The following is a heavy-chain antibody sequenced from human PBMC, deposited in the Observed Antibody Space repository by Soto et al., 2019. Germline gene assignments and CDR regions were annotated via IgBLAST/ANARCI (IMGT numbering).Heavy chain of an antibody. D-gene: IGHD2-15*01. CDR1: GFTFDDYG. V-gene: IGHV3-20*04. CDR2: INWNGGST. Sequence: GGSLRLSCAASGFTFDDYGMSWVRQAPGKGLEWVSGINWNGGSTGYADSVKGRFTISRDNAKNSLYLQMNSLRAEDTALYYCARAGEGYCSGGSCYYKMVFDYWGQGTLVTVSS. CDR3: ARAGEGYCSGGSCYYKMVFDY. J-gene: IGHJ4*02.